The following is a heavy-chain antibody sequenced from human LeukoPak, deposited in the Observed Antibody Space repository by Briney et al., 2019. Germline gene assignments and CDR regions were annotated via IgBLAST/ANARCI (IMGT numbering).Heavy chain of an antibody. CDR3: ARTSLIAVAGTRAFDI. D-gene: IGHD6-19*01. CDR2: ISAYNGNT. CDR1: GYTFTSYG. V-gene: IGHV1-18*01. Sequence: GASVKVSCKASGYTFTSYGISWVRQAPGQGLEWMGWISAYNGNTNYAQKFQGRVTMTTDTSTSTAYMELRSLRSDDTAVYYCARTSLIAVAGTRAFDIWGQGTMVTVSS. J-gene: IGHJ3*02.